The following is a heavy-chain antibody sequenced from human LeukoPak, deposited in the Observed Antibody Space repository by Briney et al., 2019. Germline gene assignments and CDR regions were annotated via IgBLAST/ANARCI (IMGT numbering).Heavy chain of an antibody. Sequence: SETLSLTCTVSGGSISSYYWSWIRQPPGKGLEWIGYIYYSGSTNYNPSLKSRVTISVDTSKNQFSLKLSSVTAADTAVYYCARVTGSGSYNAFDAWGQGTLVTVSS. J-gene: IGHJ5*02. D-gene: IGHD3-10*01. CDR3: ARVTGSGSYNAFDA. V-gene: IGHV4-59*01. CDR2: IYYSGST. CDR1: GGSISSYY.